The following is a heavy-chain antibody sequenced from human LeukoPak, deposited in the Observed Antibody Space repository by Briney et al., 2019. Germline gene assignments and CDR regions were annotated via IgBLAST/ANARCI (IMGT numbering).Heavy chain of an antibody. Sequence: GGYLRLSCAASGFTFSDYYMNWVRQAPGKGLEWVSSISGGTTYIYYADSLKGRFTISRDNAKSSLYLQMNSLRAEDTAVYYCARVVFSGMDVWGLGTTVTVSS. V-gene: IGHV3-21*01. CDR1: GFTFSDYY. CDR3: ARVVFSGMDV. D-gene: IGHD3-16*01. J-gene: IGHJ6*02. CDR2: ISGGTTYI.